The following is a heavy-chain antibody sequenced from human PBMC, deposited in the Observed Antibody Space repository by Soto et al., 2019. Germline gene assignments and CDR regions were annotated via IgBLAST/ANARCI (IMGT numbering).Heavy chain of an antibody. Sequence: PGGSLRLSCAASGLTFSNYAMTWVRQAPGKGLEWVSVITGSGSNTYYADSVKGRFTISRDNSKNTLYLQMNSLRAEDTALYYCASRALERCRSVTCYAPLDYWGQGTLVTVSS. CDR3: ASRALERCRSVTCYAPLDY. J-gene: IGHJ4*02. D-gene: IGHD2-2*01. CDR2: ITGSGSNT. V-gene: IGHV3-23*01. CDR1: GLTFSNYA.